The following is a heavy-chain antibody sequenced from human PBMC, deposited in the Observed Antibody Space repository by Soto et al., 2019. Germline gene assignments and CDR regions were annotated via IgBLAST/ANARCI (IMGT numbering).Heavy chain of an antibody. Sequence: GGSLRLSYAASGFTFSSYGMHWVRQTPGKGLEWVAVISYDGSNKYYADSVKGRFTISRDNSKNTLYLQMNSLRAEDTAVYYCAKDGDIGCSGGSCYYDYWGQGTLVTVSS. J-gene: IGHJ4*02. V-gene: IGHV3-30*18. CDR2: ISYDGSNK. D-gene: IGHD2-15*01. CDR1: GFTFSSYG. CDR3: AKDGDIGCSGGSCYYDY.